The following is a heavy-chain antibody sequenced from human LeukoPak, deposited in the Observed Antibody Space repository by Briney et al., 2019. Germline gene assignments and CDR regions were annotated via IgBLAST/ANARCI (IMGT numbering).Heavy chain of an antibody. CDR1: DGSFSTYY. CDR2: FYYSGST. Sequence: PSETLSLTCTATDGSFSTYYWSWIRQPPGKGLEWIGHFYYSGSTNYNPSLKSRVTISVDTSRNQFSLKLTSVTAADTAVYYCARGQGGNYYLNYFDYWGQGALVTVSS. CDR3: ARGQGGNYYLNYFDY. J-gene: IGHJ4*02. D-gene: IGHD1-26*01. V-gene: IGHV4-59*01.